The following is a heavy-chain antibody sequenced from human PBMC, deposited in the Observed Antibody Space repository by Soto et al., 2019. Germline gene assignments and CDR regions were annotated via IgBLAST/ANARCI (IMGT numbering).Heavy chain of an antibody. Sequence: QVQLVESGGGVVQPGRSLRLSCAASGFTFSSYAMHWVRQAPGKGLEWVAVISYDGSNKYYADSVKGRFTISRDNSKNTLYLQMNSLRAEDTAVYYCASPPPNAYNWNIRDLYGMDVWGQGTTVTVSS. CDR2: ISYDGSNK. D-gene: IGHD1-1*01. J-gene: IGHJ6*02. CDR3: ASPPPNAYNWNIRDLYGMDV. CDR1: GFTFSSYA. V-gene: IGHV3-30-3*01.